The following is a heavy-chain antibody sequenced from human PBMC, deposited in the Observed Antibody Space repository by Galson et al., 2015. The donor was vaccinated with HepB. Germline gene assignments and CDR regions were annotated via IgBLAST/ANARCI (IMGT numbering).Heavy chain of an antibody. CDR1: GFTVSSNY. J-gene: IGHJ4*02. Sequence: SLRLSCAASGFTVSSNYMSWVRQAPGKGLEWVSVIYSGGSTYYADSVKGRFTISRDNSKNTLYLQMNSLRAEDTAVYYCARARYYYDSSGYPYFDYWGQGTLVTVSS. CDR2: IYSGGST. CDR3: ARARYYYDSSGYPYFDY. D-gene: IGHD3-22*01. V-gene: IGHV3-53*01.